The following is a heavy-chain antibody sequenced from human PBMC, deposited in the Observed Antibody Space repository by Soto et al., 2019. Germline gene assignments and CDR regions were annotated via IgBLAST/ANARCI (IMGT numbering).Heavy chain of an antibody. CDR2: IYTSGST. D-gene: IGHD6-19*01. J-gene: IGHJ4*02. V-gene: IGHV4-4*07. CDR1: GGSISSYY. CDR3: ARDSSSEAAGLLDY. Sequence: SLTCTVSGGSISSYYWSWIRQPAGKGLEWIGRIYTSGSTNYNPSLKSRVTMSVDTSKNQFSLKLSSVTAADTAVYYCARDSSSEAAGLLDYWGQGTLVTVSS.